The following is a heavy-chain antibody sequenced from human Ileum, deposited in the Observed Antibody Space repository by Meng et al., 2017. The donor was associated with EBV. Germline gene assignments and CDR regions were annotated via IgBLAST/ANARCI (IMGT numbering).Heavy chain of an antibody. D-gene: IGHD2-15*01. V-gene: IGHV4-59*08. CDR1: GCCISSYY. Sequence: VQPQESVPGLLKPSETLALTCTVSGCCISSYYWSWIRQPPGKGLEWIGYIYYSGRTNYNPSLKSRVTISVDTSKNQFSLNLSSVTAADTAVYYCARGGWSLDYWGQGTLVTVFS. J-gene: IGHJ4*02. CDR3: ARGGWSLDY. CDR2: IYYSGRT.